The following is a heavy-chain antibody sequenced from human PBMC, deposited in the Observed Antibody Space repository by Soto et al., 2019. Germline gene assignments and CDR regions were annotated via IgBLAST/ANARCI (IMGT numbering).Heavy chain of an antibody. Sequence: GGSLRLSCAASGFTFSSYAMSWVRQAPGKGLEWVSAISGSGGSTYYADSVKGRFTISRDNAKRSLYLQMMSLTAEDTAIYYCVRGGGGGLFDPWGQGTMVTVSS. D-gene: IGHD2-15*01. CDR2: ISGSGGST. CDR3: VRGGGGGLFDP. J-gene: IGHJ5*02. V-gene: IGHV3-23*01. CDR1: GFTFSSYA.